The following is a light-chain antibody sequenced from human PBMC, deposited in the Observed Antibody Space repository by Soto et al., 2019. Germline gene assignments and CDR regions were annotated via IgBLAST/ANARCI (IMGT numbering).Light chain of an antibody. V-gene: IGLV2-8*01. CDR3: KSYAGSTL. J-gene: IGLJ1*01. Sequence: QSALTQPPSASGSPGQSVTISCTGTKSDIGVYDFVSWYQHHPGKAPRLIIYEVVQRPSGVPDRFSGSKSGNTASLTVSGLQAADEADYFCKSYAGSTLFGTGTKLTVL. CDR1: KSDIGVYDF. CDR2: EVV.